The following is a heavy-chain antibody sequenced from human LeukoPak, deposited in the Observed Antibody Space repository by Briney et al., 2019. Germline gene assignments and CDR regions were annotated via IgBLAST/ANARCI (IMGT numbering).Heavy chain of an antibody. J-gene: IGHJ6*03. CDR3: ARVGGITLALAPSPFPDYNYYYMDV. V-gene: IGHV3-53*01. CDR1: GFTVSSTY. D-gene: IGHD3-10*01. CDR2: VYTGGNT. Sequence: GGSLRLSCAASGFTVSSTYMSWVRQAPGKGLEWVSVVYTGGNTYYTDSVKGRFTISRDNAKKSLYLQMNSLRAEDTAVYYCARVGGITLALAPSPFPDYNYYYMDVWGKGTTVTVSS.